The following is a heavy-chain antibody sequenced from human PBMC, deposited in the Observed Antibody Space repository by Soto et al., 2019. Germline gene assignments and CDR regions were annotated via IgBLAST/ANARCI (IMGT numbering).Heavy chain of an antibody. CDR2: INSDGSST. J-gene: IGHJ4*02. CDR3: AREGNYDFWSDTNGAFDY. V-gene: IGHV3-74*01. CDR1: GFTFSSYW. Sequence: EVQLVESGGGLVQPGGSLRFSCAASGFTFSSYWMHWVRQAPGKGLVWVSRINSDGSSTSYADSVKGRFTISRDNAKNTLYLQMNSLRAEDTAVYYCAREGNYDFWSDTNGAFDYWGQGTLVTVSS. D-gene: IGHD3-3*01.